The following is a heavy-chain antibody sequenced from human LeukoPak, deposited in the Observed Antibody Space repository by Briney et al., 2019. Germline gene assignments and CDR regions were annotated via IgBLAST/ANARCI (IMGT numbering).Heavy chain of an antibody. CDR2: INPNSGGT. J-gene: IGHJ4*02. CDR3: ARSWFLLRYFDWLDYFDY. D-gene: IGHD3-9*01. CDR1: GYTFTGYY. Sequence: ASVKVSCKASGYTFTGYYMHWVRQAPGQGLEWMGWINPNSGGTNYAQKFQGRVTMTRDTSISTAYMELSRLRSDDTAVYYCARSWFLLRYFDWLDYFDYWGQGTLVTVSS. V-gene: IGHV1-2*02.